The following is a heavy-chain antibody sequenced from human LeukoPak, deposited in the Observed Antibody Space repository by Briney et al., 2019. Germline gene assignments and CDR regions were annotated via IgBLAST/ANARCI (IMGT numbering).Heavy chain of an antibody. V-gene: IGHV4-4*07. CDR3: ARSPNYSSGWKKWLDP. CDR2: IHGSGYT. CDR1: GDSSSSFY. Sequence: SETLSLTCSVSGDSSSSFYWSWIRQAAGKGLEWIGRIHGSGYTSYNPSLESRVSVSVDTSQNQLSLNLSSVTAADTAVYYCARSPNYSSGWKKWLDPWGQGTLVTVSS. J-gene: IGHJ5*02. D-gene: IGHD6-19*01.